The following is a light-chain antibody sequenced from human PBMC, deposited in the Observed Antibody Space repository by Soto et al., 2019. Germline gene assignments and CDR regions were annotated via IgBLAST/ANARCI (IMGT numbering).Light chain of an antibody. CDR3: HQRTNWPRMYT. Sequence: EIVLTQSPATLSLSPGERATLSCRASQSVSTYLAWYQQTPGQPPRLLIYDASNRATGIPARFSGSGSGTDFTLTISSLEPEDFAVYYCHQRTNWPRMYTFGQGTKLEIK. V-gene: IGKV3-11*01. J-gene: IGKJ2*01. CDR2: DAS. CDR1: QSVSTY.